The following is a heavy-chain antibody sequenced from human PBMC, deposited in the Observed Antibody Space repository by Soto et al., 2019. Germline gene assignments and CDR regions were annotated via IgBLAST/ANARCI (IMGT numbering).Heavy chain of an antibody. CDR3: ARVPLKVRGVTTYDFYAMYL. V-gene: IGHV4-31*03. Sequence: SVSGGSICSGGSYWRKNRQHPGKGLEWIGYIDYSGSTYYNPSLKSRVTISVDTSKNQFSLKLSSVTAADTAVYYCARVPLKVRGVTTYDFYAMYLWGQGTAVTVSS. J-gene: IGHJ6*02. CDR1: GGSICSGGSY. CDR2: IDYSGST. D-gene: IGHD3-10*01.